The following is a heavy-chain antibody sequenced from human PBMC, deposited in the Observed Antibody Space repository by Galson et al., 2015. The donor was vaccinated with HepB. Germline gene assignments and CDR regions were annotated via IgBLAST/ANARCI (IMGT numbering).Heavy chain of an antibody. D-gene: IGHD6-13*01. V-gene: IGHV4-59*12. CDR3: ARRIAAPGNFYYYGMDV. Sequence: ETLSLTCTVSDDSISDYYWSWIRQPPGKGLQWIGYIYYSGSTSYNPSLKSRVTISVDTSKNQFSLKLRSVTAADTAVYYCARRIAAPGNFYYYGMDVWGQGTTVTVSS. CDR1: DDSISDYY. CDR2: IYYSGST. J-gene: IGHJ6*02.